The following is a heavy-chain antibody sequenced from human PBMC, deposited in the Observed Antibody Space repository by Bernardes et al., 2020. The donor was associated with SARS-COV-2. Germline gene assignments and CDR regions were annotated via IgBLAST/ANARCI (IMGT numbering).Heavy chain of an antibody. Sequence: SLRLSCKTSGFTFSNYDMNWVRQPTGKSLEWVATIDTAGDTYYAGSVEGRFIISRENAKNSLYLQMNNLEAGDTAMYYCVRDGRPPLNGLDVWGQGTTVTVSS. CDR1: GFTFSNYD. CDR3: VRDGRPPLNGLDV. J-gene: IGHJ6*02. D-gene: IGHD6-6*01. V-gene: IGHV3-13*01. CDR2: IDTAGDT.